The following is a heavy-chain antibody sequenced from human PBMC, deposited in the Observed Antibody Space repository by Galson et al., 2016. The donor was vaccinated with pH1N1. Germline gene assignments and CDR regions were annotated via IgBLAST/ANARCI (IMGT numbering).Heavy chain of an antibody. D-gene: IGHD6-6*01. J-gene: IGHJ4*02. Sequence: SVKVSCKASGGSYSYYGISWVRQAPGQGLEWMGGIIPMFGAANYAQKFQDRVTLTADRSTSTAYMELSSLRSEDTAVYYCARGSSSMEGEYYFDYWGQGTLVTVSS. V-gene: IGHV1-69*06. CDR2: IIPMFGAA. CDR1: GGSYSYYG. CDR3: ARGSSSMEGEYYFDY.